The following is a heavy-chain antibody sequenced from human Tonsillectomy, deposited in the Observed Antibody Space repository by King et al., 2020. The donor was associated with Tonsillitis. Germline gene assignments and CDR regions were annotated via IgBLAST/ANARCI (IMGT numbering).Heavy chain of an antibody. J-gene: IGHJ4*02. CDR3: ARYVSGSFDY. D-gene: IGHD1-26*01. CDR1: GGSISSSDHY. V-gene: IGHV4-39*01. Sequence: QLQESGPGVVKPSETLSLTCTVSGGSISSSDHYWAWIRQPPGKGREWIGYIYYSGTSFSNASLKSRITISGGTSENRFSLKLSSVPAADTAVYFCARYVSGSFDYWGQGVLVTVSS. CDR2: IYYSGTS.